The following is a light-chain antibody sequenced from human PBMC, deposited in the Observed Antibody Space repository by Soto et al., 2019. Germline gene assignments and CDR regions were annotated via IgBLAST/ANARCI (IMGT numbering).Light chain of an antibody. V-gene: IGKV3-20*01. J-gene: IGKJ1*01. CDR3: KQYGSSPPT. Sequence: EIVLTQSPGTLSLSPGERATLSCRASQSVSTNYLAWYQRKPGQAPRLLIYGASSRATDIPNRFSGSGSGTDFTLTITRLKAEDFAVYYCKQYGSSPPTFGQGTKVEIK. CDR2: GAS. CDR1: QSVSTNY.